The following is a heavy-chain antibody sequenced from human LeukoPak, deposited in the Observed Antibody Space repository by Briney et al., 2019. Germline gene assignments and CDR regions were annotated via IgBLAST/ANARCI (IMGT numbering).Heavy chain of an antibody. CDR1: GYTFTGYY. Sequence: GASVKVSCKASGYTFTGYYMHWVRQAPGQGLEWMGWINPNSGGTNFAQKFQGRVTLTRDTSISTAYMELSRLRSDDTAVYYCASALNYYDSTSQEGNWGQGTLVTVS. V-gene: IGHV1-2*02. D-gene: IGHD3-22*01. CDR2: INPNSGGT. CDR3: ASALNYYDSTSQEGN. J-gene: IGHJ4*02.